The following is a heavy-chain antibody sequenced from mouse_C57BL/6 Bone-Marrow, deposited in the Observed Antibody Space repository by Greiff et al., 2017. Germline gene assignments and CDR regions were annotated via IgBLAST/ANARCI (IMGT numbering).Heavy chain of an antibody. CDR3: ARKIYDSNSDFDY. V-gene: IGHV5-4*01. CDR1: GFTFSNYA. J-gene: IGHJ2*01. Sequence: EVQLVESGGGLVKPGGSLKLSCAASGFTFSNYAMSWVRQTPEKRLEWVATISDGGSYTYYPDNVKGRFTISRDNAKNKLYLQMSHLKSEDTAMYYCARKIYDSNSDFDYWGQGTTLTVSS. D-gene: IGHD2-5*01. CDR2: ISDGGSYT.